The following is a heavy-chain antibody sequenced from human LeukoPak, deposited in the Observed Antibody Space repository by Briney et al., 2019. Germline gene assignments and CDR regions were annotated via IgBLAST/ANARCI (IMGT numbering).Heavy chain of an antibody. Sequence: APVKVSCKASGYTFTSYYMHWVRQGPGQGLEWMGIISPSGGSTSYAQKFQGRVTMTRDTSTTTAYMELSGLRSNDTAVYFCATGPRNDPWGQGTLVTVSS. J-gene: IGHJ5*02. CDR2: ISPSGGST. CDR1: GYTFTSYY. V-gene: IGHV1-46*01. D-gene: IGHD1-14*01. CDR3: ATGPRNDP.